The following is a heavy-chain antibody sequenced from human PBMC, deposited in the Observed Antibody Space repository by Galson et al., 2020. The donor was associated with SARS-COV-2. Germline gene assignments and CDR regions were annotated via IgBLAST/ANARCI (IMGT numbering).Heavy chain of an antibody. V-gene: IGHV4-59*12. CDR1: SGSTSGYY. Sequence: PETMSLTCTVSSGSTSGYYWSWNRQPPGKGLEWIGYTFSTGTTTYNPSLQSRVTMSVDTSKSQLSLNLKSVTAADTAVYYCARAAGWNRIFGSWDQGTRVTVSS. CDR2: TFSTGTT. J-gene: IGHJ4*02. CDR3: ARAAGWNRIFGS. D-gene: IGHD1-1*01.